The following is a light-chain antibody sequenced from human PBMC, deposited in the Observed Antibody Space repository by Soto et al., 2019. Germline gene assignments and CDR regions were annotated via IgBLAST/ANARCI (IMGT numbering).Light chain of an antibody. V-gene: IGLV2-14*01. J-gene: IGLJ1*01. CDR2: DVS. Sequence: QSVLTQPASVSGSPGQSITISCTGTSSDVGGYNYVSWYQQHPGKAPKLMIYDVSNRPSGVSNRFSGSKSGNTASLTISGLQGEEEADYYCSSYTSSSPPVVFGTGTKLTVL. CDR1: SSDVGGYNY. CDR3: SSYTSSSPPVV.